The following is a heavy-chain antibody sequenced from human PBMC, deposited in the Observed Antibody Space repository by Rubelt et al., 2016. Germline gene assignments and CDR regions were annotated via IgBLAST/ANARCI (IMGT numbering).Heavy chain of an antibody. CDR2: INWNGGST. CDR1: GFSFSTYD. Sequence: VQLVESGGGVVQPGGSLRVSCAASGFSFSTYDMVWVRQAPGTGLEWVSGINWNGGSTGYADSVKGRFTISRDNAKNSLYVQMNSLRADDTAVYYCASGEASGDDYGDYWGQGTLVTVSS. CDR3: ASGEASGDDYGDY. D-gene: IGHD4-17*01. J-gene: IGHJ4*02. V-gene: IGHV3-20*04.